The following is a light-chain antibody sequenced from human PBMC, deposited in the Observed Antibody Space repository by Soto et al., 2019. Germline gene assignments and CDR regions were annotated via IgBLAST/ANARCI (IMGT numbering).Light chain of an antibody. Sequence: EIVLTQFPATLSLSPGERATLSCRASQSVRTFLAWYQQKPGQAPRLVVYDASKRATGIPARFSGSGSGTDFTLTISSLEPEAFAVYYCQQRSSWRVTFGGGTKVEIK. V-gene: IGKV3-11*01. J-gene: IGKJ4*01. CDR3: QQRSSWRVT. CDR2: DAS. CDR1: QSVRTF.